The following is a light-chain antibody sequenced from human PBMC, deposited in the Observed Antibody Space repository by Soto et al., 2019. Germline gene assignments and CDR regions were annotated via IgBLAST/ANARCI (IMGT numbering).Light chain of an antibody. J-gene: IGLJ1*01. CDR3: GSYAGTNRL. CDR2: EGT. CDR1: SSDIGANNY. V-gene: IGLV2-8*01. Sequence: QSALTQPPSASGSPGQSVTISCTGTSSDIGANNYVSWYQQHPGKAPKLMIYEGTKLPSGVPDRFSGSNSGNTASLTVSGLQPEDEAEYYGGSYAGTNRLFGMGTKLTVL.